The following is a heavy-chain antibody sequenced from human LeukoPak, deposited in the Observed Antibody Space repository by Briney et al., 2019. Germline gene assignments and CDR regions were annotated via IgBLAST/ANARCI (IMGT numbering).Heavy chain of an antibody. CDR2: IYYSGST. CDR3: ADGYSYGYGRFDY. CDR1: GGSVSSGSYY. V-gene: IGHV4-61*01. Sequence: SETLSLTCTVSGGSVSSGSYYWSWIRQPPGKGLEWIGYIYYSGSTNYNPSLKSRVTISVDTSKNQFSLKLSSVTAADTAVYYCADGYSYGYGRFDYWGQGTLVTVSS. D-gene: IGHD5-18*01. J-gene: IGHJ4*02.